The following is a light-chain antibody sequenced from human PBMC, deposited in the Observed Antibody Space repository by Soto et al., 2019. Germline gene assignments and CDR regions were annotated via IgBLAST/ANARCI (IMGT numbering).Light chain of an antibody. V-gene: IGKV3-20*01. Sequence: DIVLTQSPGTLSLSPGERATLSCRASQSVSSSYLAWYQQRPGQAPRLLIYVTSTRATGIPDRFSGSGSGTDFTLTISRLEPEDSAVYYCQQYGSSPYTFGQGTKLEIK. CDR1: QSVSSSY. CDR2: VTS. CDR3: QQYGSSPYT. J-gene: IGKJ2*01.